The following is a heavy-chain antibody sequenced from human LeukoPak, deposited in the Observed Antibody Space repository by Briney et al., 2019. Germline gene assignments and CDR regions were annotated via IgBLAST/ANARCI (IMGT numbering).Heavy chain of an antibody. J-gene: IGHJ4*01. CDR3: ARDTGFPFFDF. Sequence: ASVKVSCKASGYTFIGYNMYWVRQAPGQGLEWMGRINPNSGDTYYAQKFQGRVTMTRDTSINTAYMELSRLTSDDTAVYYCARDTGFPFFDFWGHGAQVTVSS. V-gene: IGHV1-2*02. CDR2: INPNSGDT. CDR1: GYTFIGYN.